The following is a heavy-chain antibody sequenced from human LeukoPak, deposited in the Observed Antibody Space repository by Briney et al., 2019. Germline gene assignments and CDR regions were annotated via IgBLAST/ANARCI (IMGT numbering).Heavy chain of an antibody. CDR3: ARDFFPIVDSTWYEIGY. V-gene: IGHV3-30-3*01. D-gene: IGHD6-13*01. CDR2: ISYDGYDK. J-gene: IGHJ4*02. Sequence: GGSLRLSCAASGFTFNDYAMYWVRQTPGKGLEWVALISYDGYDKSYADSVRGRFTISRDNSKNTLYLQMDSLRSEDTAVYYCARDFFPIVDSTWYEIGYWGQGTLVTVSS. CDR1: GFTFNDYA.